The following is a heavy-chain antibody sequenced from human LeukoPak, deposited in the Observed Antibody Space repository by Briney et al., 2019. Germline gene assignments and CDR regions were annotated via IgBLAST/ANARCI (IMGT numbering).Heavy chain of an antibody. CDR3: ATSDGSGSYYSDY. CDR2: INPNSGGT. V-gene: IGHV1-2*02. J-gene: IGHJ4*02. CDR1: GYTFTGYY. D-gene: IGHD3-10*01. Sequence: ASVKVSCKASGYTFTGYYMHWVRQAPGQGLEWMGWINPNSGGTNYAQKFQGRVTMTRDTSISTAYMELSRLRSDDTAVYYCATSDGSGSYYSDYWGQGTLVTVSS.